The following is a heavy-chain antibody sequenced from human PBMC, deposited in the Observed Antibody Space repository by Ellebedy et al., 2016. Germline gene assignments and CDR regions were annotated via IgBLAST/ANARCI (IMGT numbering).Heavy chain of an antibody. CDR3: ESPITVPGQKFFDY. D-gene: IGHD6-19*01. J-gene: IGHJ4*02. V-gene: IGHV5-10-1*01. CDR2: FDPSDSYT. Sequence: GESLKIPCKGSGYSLITYWISWVRQMPGKGLEWMGRFDPSDSYTNYSPSFQGHVTISADKSISTAYLQWSSLRASDTAMYYCESPITVPGQKFFDYWGQGTLVTVSS. CDR1: GYSLITYW.